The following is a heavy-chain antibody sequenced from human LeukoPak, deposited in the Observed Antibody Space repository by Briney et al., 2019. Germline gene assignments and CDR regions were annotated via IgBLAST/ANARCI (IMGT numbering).Heavy chain of an antibody. J-gene: IGHJ4*02. V-gene: IGHV5-10-1*01. Sequence: AEPLKISCQASGYTFTRNWISCVRQIPRKGLQWMGTIDPTDSYVNYCPSLEGHVTISTDRSINTVYLHWGSLRASDTATYYCARHVPGYYGSGTNDFWGQGTLVTVAS. CDR3: ARHVPGYYGSGTNDF. D-gene: IGHD3-10*01. CDR2: IDPTDSYV. CDR1: GYTFTRNW.